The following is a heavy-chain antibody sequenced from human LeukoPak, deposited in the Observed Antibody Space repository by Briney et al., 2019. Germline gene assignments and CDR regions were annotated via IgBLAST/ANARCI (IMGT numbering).Heavy chain of an antibody. J-gene: IGHJ4*02. CDR2: IYYSGST. CDR3: ARLYGDYYFDY. CDR1: GGSISSSSYS. Sequence: SETLSLTCTVSGGSISSSSYSWGWIRQPPGKGLEWIGSIYYSGSTYYNPSLKSRVTISVDTSKNQFSLKLSSLTAADTAVYYCARLYGDYYFDYWGQGTLVTVSS. V-gene: IGHV4-39*01. D-gene: IGHD4-17*01.